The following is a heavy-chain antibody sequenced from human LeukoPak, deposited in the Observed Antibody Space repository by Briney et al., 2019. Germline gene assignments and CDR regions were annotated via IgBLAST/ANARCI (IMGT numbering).Heavy chain of an antibody. J-gene: IGHJ4*02. CDR3: ARVEGLGGRKIDY. CDR2: IYHSGST. CDR1: GGSIRSSNW. Sequence: PSETLSLTCAVSGGSIRSSNWWSWVRQPPGKGLEWIGEIYHSGSTNYNPSLKSRVTISVDKSKNQFSLKLSSVTAADTAVYYGARVEGLGGRKIDYWGQGTLVTVSS. D-gene: IGHD1-14*01. V-gene: IGHV4-4*02.